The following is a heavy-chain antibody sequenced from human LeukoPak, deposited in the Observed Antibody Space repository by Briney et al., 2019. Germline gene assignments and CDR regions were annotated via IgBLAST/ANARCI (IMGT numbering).Heavy chain of an antibody. V-gene: IGHV5-51*01. CDR3: ARIFSNAPPSIAVAGTAGSYFQH. J-gene: IGHJ1*01. Sequence: GGSLRLSCKTSGYSFTTYWIGWVRQMPGKGLEWMGIIYPGDSDTRYSPSFQGQVTVSADKSISTAYLQWSSLKASDTAMYYCARIFSNAPPSIAVAGTAGSYFQHWGQGTLVTVSS. D-gene: IGHD6-19*01. CDR1: GYSFTTYW. CDR2: IYPGDSDT.